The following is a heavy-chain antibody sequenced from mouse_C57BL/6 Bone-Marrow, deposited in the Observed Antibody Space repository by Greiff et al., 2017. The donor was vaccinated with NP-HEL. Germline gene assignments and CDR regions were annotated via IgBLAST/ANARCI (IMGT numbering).Heavy chain of an antibody. D-gene: IGHD2-1*01. CDR2: IRLKSDNYAT. J-gene: IGHJ2*01. Sequence: EVKVEESGGGLVQPGGSMKLSCVASGFTFSNYWMNWVRQSPEKGLEWVAQIRLKSDNYATHYAESVKGRFTISRDDSKSSVYLQMNNLRAEDTGIYYCTGDGNYFDYWGQGTTLTVSS. CDR1: GFTFSNYW. CDR3: TGDGNYFDY. V-gene: IGHV6-3*01.